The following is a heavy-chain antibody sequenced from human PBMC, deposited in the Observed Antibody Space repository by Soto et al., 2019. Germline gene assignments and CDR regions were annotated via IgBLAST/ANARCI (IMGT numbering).Heavy chain of an antibody. J-gene: IGHJ6*02. V-gene: IGHV3-53*01. CDR2: IYSGGST. Sequence: PGGSLRLSCAASGFTVSSNYMSWVRQAPGKGLEWVSVIYSGGSTYYADSVKGRFTISRDNSKNTLYLQMNSLRAEDTAVYYCATRGSTYYDFWSGYYRAPYGMDVWGQGTTVTVSS. D-gene: IGHD3-3*01. CDR3: ATRGSTYYDFWSGYYRAPYGMDV. CDR1: GFTVSSNY.